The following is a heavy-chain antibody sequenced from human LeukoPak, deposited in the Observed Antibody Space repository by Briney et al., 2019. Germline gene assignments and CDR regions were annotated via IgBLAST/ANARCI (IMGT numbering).Heavy chain of an antibody. J-gene: IGHJ4*02. V-gene: IGHV3-9*01. CDR2: ISWNSGSI. D-gene: IGHD3-22*01. CDR1: GFTFDDYA. CDR3: AKDVAHNYYYDSSGYHE. Sequence: SLRLSCAASGFTFDDYAMHWVWQAPGKGLEWVSGISWNSGSIGYADSVKGRFTISRDNAKNSLYLQMNSLRAEDTALYYCAKDVAHNYYYDSSGYHEWGQGTLVTVSS.